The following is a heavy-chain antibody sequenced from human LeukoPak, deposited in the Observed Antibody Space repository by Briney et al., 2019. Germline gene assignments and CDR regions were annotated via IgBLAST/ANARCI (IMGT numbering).Heavy chain of an antibody. V-gene: IGHV3-30*03. CDR3: ARDKYYDEQLPYYYYGMDV. CDR2: ISYDGSNK. J-gene: IGHJ6*02. D-gene: IGHD3-3*01. Sequence: GGSLRLSCAASGLTFSSYGMHWVRQAPGKGLEWVAVISYDGSNKYYADSVKGRFTISRDNSKNTLYLQMNSLRAEDTAVYYCARDKYYDEQLPYYYYGMDVWGQGTTVTVSS. CDR1: GLTFSSYG.